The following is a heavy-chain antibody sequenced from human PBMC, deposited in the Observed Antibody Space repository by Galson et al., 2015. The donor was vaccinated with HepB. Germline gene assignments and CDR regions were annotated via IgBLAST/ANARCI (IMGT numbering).Heavy chain of an antibody. V-gene: IGHV4-34*01. Sequence: INHSGSTNFNPSLKSRLTVSIDTSKNQVFLRLSSVTAADTAVYYCARGYQLPGKYWGQGTLVTVSP. D-gene: IGHD2-2*01. J-gene: IGHJ4*02. CDR3: ARGYQLPGKY. CDR2: INHSGST.